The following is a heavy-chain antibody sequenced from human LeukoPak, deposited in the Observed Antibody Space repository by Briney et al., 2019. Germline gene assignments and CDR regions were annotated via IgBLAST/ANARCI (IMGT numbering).Heavy chain of an antibody. J-gene: IGHJ4*02. CDR3: AKDYDFWSGYYSAFDY. Sequence: PGGSLRLSCAASGVTFSSYAMSWVRQAPGKGLEWVSAISGSGGSTYYADSVKGRFTISRDNSKNTLYLQMNSLRAEDTAVYYCAKDYDFWSGYYSAFDYWGQGTLVTVSS. CDR1: GVTFSSYA. D-gene: IGHD3-3*01. CDR2: ISGSGGST. V-gene: IGHV3-23*01.